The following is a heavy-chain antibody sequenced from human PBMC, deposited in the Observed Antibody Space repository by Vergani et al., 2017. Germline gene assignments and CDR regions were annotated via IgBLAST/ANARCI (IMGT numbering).Heavy chain of an antibody. Sequence: EVQLVESGGGLVQPGGSLRLSCAASGFTFSSYWMSWVRQAPGKGLEWVANIKQDGSEKYYADSVKGRFTISRDNSKNTLYLQMNSLRAEDTAVYYCAKGQTITMVRGVIHPAFDYWGQGTLVTVSS. V-gene: IGHV3-7*01. CDR3: AKGQTITMVRGVIHPAFDY. D-gene: IGHD3-10*01. CDR1: GFTFSSYW. J-gene: IGHJ4*02. CDR2: IKQDGSEK.